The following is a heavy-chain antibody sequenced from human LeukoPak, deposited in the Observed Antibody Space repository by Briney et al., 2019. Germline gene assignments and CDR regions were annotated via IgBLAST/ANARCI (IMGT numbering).Heavy chain of an antibody. V-gene: IGHV4-39*01. CDR1: GGSISSSSYY. Sequence: SETLSLTCTVSGGSISSSSYYWGWIRQPPGKGLEWIGSIYYSGSTYYNPSLKSRVTISVDTSKNQFSLKLSSVTAADTAVYYCARLVVVVKVADYWGQGTLVTASS. CDR2: IYYSGST. CDR3: ARLVVVVKVADY. J-gene: IGHJ4*02. D-gene: IGHD2-15*01.